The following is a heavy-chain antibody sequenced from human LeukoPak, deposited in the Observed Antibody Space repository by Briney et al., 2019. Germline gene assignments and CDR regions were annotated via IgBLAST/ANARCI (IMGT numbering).Heavy chain of an antibody. CDR1: KFSFNSYA. D-gene: IGHD3-22*01. CDR3: ARDRGPYYYDSSGYVRWFDP. CDR2: ISGNAGSR. V-gene: IGHV3-23*01. J-gene: IGHJ5*02. Sequence: GGSLRLSCAASKFSFNSYAMSWVRQAPGKGLEWVSTISGNAGSRYYADSVKGRFTISRDNSKNTLELQMNSLRAEDTAVYYCARDRGPYYYDSSGYVRWFDPWGQGTLVTVSS.